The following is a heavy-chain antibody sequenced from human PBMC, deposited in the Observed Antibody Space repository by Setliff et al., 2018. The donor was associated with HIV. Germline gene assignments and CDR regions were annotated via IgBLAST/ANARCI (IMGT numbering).Heavy chain of an antibody. D-gene: IGHD3-16*01. CDR1: GDSISNPNYY. J-gene: IGHJ4*02. Sequence: SETLSLTCSVSGDSISNPNYYWGWIRQPPGKGLEWIGSISYSGSTYYNPSLKSRVTMSVDTSKNQFSLKLSSVTAADTAVYYCARGNFNYWGQGTLVTVSS. CDR2: ISYSGST. CDR3: ARGNFNY. V-gene: IGHV4-39*01.